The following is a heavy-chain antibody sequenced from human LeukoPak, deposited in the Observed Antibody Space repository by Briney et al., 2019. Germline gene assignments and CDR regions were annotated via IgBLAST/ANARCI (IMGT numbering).Heavy chain of an antibody. Sequence: GGSLRLSCAASGFTFSSYAMSWVRQAPGKGLEWVSAISGSGGSTYYADSVKGRFTISRDNSKNTLYLQMNSLRAEDTAVYYCAKAPLPTVAGTPDYWGQGTVVTVSS. CDR3: AKAPLPTVAGTPDY. CDR1: GFTFSSYA. J-gene: IGHJ4*02. V-gene: IGHV3-23*01. D-gene: IGHD6-19*01. CDR2: ISGSGGST.